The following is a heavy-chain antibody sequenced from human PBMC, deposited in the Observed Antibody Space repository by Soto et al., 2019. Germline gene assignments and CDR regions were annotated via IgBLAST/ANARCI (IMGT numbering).Heavy chain of an antibody. D-gene: IGHD2-2*01. J-gene: IGHJ6*02. CDR1: GGSISSGGYS. Sequence: PSETLSLTCAVSGGSISSGGYSWSWIRQPPGKGLEWIGYIYHSGSTYYNPSLKSRVTISVDRSKNQFSLKLSSVTAADTAVYYCARLHGYCISTSCYGYYAMDVWGQGTTVTVSS. CDR2: IYHSGST. V-gene: IGHV4-30-2*01. CDR3: ARLHGYCISTSCYGYYAMDV.